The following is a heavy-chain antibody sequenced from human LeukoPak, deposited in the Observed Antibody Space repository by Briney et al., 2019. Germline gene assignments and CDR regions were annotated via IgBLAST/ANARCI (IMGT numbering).Heavy chain of an antibody. CDR3: ARVDGGSYYFAY. CDR1: GGSISSSSYF. D-gene: IGHD1-26*01. V-gene: IGHV4-39*07. Sequence: PSETLSLTCTVSGGSISSSSYFWGWIRQPPGKGLEWIGSIYYSGSTYYNPSLKSRVTISVDTSKNQFSLKLSSVTAADTAVYYCARVDGGSYYFAYWGQGTLVTVSS. CDR2: IYYSGST. J-gene: IGHJ4*02.